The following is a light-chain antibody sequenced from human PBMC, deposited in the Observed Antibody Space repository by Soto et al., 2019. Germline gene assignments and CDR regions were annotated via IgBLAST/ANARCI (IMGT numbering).Light chain of an antibody. CDR3: QQYNGLPHILT. V-gene: IGKV3-15*01. J-gene: IGKJ4*01. CDR1: QSVGYN. Sequence: EIAMTQSPATLSVSPGQSATLSCRASQSVGYNLAWYQQRPGQAPRLLISGASTRATGVPARFSGSGSGTEFTLTISSLQSEDFAVYYCQQYNGLPHILTFGGGTKVENK. CDR2: GAS.